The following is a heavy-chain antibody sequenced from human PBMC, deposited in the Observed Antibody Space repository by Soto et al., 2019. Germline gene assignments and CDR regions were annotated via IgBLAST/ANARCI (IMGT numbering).Heavy chain of an antibody. V-gene: IGHV1-8*01. CDR1: GYTFTSYD. Sequence: QVQLVQSGAEVKKPGASVKVSCKASGYTFTSYDINWVRQATGKGLEWVGWMNPNSGNTGYAQKCQCRVTLTRNTSIITAYMELSSLRSEDTAVYYCARGVSGDYGDYEHYGEYYYYYYMDVWGKGTTVTVSS. CDR2: MNPNSGNT. J-gene: IGHJ6*03. CDR3: ARGVSGDYGDYEHYGEYYYYYYMDV. D-gene: IGHD4-17*01.